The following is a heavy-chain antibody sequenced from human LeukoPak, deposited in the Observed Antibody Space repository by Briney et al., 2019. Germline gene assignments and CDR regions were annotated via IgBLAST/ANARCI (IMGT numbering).Heavy chain of an antibody. V-gene: IGHV3-33*06. CDR2: IWYDGSNK. CDR3: AKDYYDSSGYYYVDYFDY. Sequence: QPGGSLRLSCAASGFTFSSYGMHWVRQAPGKGLEWVAVIWYDGSNKYYADSVKGRFTISRDNSKNTLYLQMNSLRAEDTAVYYCAKDYYDSSGYYYVDYFDYWGQGTLVTVSS. J-gene: IGHJ4*02. D-gene: IGHD3-22*01. CDR1: GFTFSSYG.